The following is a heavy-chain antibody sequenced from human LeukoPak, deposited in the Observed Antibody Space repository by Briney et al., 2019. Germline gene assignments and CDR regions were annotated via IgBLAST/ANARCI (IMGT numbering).Heavy chain of an antibody. J-gene: IGHJ4*02. CDR1: GFTFSNYG. CDR2: IRYDGSNK. CDR3: AKDTGERLGIFTGYYKSRKSYFDY. D-gene: IGHD3-9*01. Sequence: GGSLRLSCAASGFTFSNYGMHWVRQAPGKGLEWVAFIRYDGSNKYYADSVKGRFTISRDNSKNTLYLQMNSLRAEDTAVYYCAKDTGERLGIFTGYYKSRKSYFDYWGQGTLVTVSS. V-gene: IGHV3-30*02.